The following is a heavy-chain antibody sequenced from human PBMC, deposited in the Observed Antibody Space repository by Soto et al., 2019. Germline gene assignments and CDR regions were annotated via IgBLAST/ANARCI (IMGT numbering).Heavy chain of an antibody. J-gene: IGHJ5*02. CDR1: GVSISSYY. CDR2: ISYSGST. D-gene: IGHD1-20*01. V-gene: IGHV4-59*01. Sequence: PSETLSLTCTVSGVSISSYYWSWIRQAPEKGLEWIGYISYSGSTKYNPSLKSRATISADTSTNELSLKLNSVTAADTALYYCARSYNNYVFDWFDPWGQGTLVTVSS. CDR3: ARSYNNYVFDWFDP.